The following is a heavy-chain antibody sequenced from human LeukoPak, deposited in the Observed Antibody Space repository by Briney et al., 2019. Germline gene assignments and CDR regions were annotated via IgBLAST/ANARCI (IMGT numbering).Heavy chain of an antibody. CDR2: IKQDGSEK. CDR3: ARKTHVTGTYAFDI. J-gene: IGHJ3*02. CDR1: GFTFSSYW. D-gene: IGHD6-19*01. V-gene: IGHV3-7*01. Sequence: GGSLRLSCAASGFTFSSYWMTWVRQAPGKGLEWVTNIKQDGSEKYYVDSVKGRFTISRDNAKNSLYLQMNSLRAEDTAVYYCARKTHVTGTYAFDIWGQGTVVRLF.